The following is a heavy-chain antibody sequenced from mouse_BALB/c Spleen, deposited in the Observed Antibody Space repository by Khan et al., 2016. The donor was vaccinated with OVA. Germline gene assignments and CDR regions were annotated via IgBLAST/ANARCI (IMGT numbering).Heavy chain of an antibody. CDR3: ARSGYGNPFAY. D-gene: IGHD2-1*01. CDR2: INPSNGDT. J-gene: IGHJ3*01. Sequence: QVQLKQSGAELVKPGASVKISCKASGYTFTSFYMYWVKQRPGQGLEWIGGINPSNGDTHFYEKFKSKATLTVDKSSTTASMQFSSLTSEDSAVCYCARSGYGNPFAYWGQGTLVTVSA. V-gene: IGHV1S81*02. CDR1: GYTFTSFY.